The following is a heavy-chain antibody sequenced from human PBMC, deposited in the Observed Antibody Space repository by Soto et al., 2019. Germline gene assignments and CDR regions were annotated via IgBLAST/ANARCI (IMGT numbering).Heavy chain of an antibody. D-gene: IGHD6-6*01. J-gene: IGHJ5*02. CDR2: FYHTGST. Sequence: PSETLSLTCTVSDYSISSDYYWGWIRQSPGNGLEWIASFYHTGSTHYNPSLKSRVTISVDTSKNQFSLKLSSVTAADTAVYYCARDSGIYSSSTKFDPWGQGTLVTVSS. CDR3: ARDSGIYSSSTKFDP. V-gene: IGHV4-38-2*02. CDR1: DYSISSDYY.